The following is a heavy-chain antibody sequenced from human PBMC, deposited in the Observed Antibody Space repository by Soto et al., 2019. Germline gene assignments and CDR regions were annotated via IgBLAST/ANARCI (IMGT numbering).Heavy chain of an antibody. CDR1: GYSFNDHY. J-gene: IGHJ5*02. V-gene: IGHV3-72*01. CDR3: SDLGTWFVP. CDR2: IRNKDRGYTT. Sequence: EQLAESGGGLVQPGGSLRLSCAASGYSFNDHYIDWVRQAPGKGLEWIGQIRNKDRGYTTEYAASVRGRFTISRDDSSNSLYLDTTRLKTEDTALYYCSDLGTWFVPGGQGTLVTVSS.